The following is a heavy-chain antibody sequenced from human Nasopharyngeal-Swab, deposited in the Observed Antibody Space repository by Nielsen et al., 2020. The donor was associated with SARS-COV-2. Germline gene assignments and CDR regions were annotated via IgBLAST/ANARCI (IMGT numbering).Heavy chain of an antibody. D-gene: IGHD1-26*01. J-gene: IGHJ5*02. Sequence: GSLRLSCAVCGGSFSGYYWSWIRQPPGKGLEWIGEINHSGSTNYNPSLKSRVTISVDTSKNQFSLKLSSVTAADTAVYYCARGRVGATSKKNWFDPWGQGTPVTVSS. CDR2: INHSGST. CDR1: GGSFSGYY. CDR3: ARGRVGATSKKNWFDP. V-gene: IGHV4-34*01.